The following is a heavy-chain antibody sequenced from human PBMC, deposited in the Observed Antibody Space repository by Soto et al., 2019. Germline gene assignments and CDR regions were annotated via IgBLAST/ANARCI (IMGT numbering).Heavy chain of an antibody. CDR3: ATGVSSRGYLNVDS. CDR1: GGSFGNSA. V-gene: IGHV1-69*13. J-gene: IGHJ4*02. D-gene: IGHD3-22*01. Sequence: SVKVSFKASGGSFGNSAINWVRQTPGQGLEWLGGFIPVYRTLNYAQKFQGRVTITADESTGTAYMTLSSLASDDTAVYYCATGVSSRGYLNVDSWAQGT. CDR2: FIPVYRTL.